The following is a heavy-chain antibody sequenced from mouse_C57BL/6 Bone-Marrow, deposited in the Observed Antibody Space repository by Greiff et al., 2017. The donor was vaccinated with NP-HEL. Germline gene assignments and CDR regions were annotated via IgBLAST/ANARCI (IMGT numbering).Heavy chain of an antibody. CDR1: GYTFTNYW. Sequence: QVQLQQSGAELVRPGTSVKMSCKASGYTFTNYWIGWAKQRPGHGLEWIGDIYPGGGYTNYNEKFKGKATLTADKSSSTAYMQFSSLTSEDSAIYYCARWGYGTLKDYYAMDYWGQGTSVTVSS. CDR2: IYPGGGYT. V-gene: IGHV1-63*01. CDR3: ARWGYGTLKDYYAMDY. D-gene: IGHD1-1*01. J-gene: IGHJ4*01.